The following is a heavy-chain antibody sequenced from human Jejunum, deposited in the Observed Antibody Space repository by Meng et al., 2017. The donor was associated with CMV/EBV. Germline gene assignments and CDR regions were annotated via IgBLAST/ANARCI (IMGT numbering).Heavy chain of an antibody. D-gene: IGHD5-18*01. CDR1: RNSFSNDW. Sequence: SRNSFSNDWIAGVRQMPGGGLEWMGIIYPSDSDTRYSPSFQGQVTISVDKSITTAYLQWTSLKASDTAMYYCAKTAPHRGLSPPFDYWGQGTLVTVSS. J-gene: IGHJ4*02. V-gene: IGHV5-51*01. CDR3: AKTAPHRGLSPPFDY. CDR2: IYPSDSDT.